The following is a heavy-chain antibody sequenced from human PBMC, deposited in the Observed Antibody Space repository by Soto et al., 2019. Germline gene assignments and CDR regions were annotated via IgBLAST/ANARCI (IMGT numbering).Heavy chain of an antibody. D-gene: IGHD4-17*01. Sequence: AASVKVSCKASGYSFTTSGITWVRQAPGQGLEWMGWISTYNGNTNYAQKLQDRVTLTTDTSTSTAYMELRSLRSDDTAVYYCARRLYGDYGYWGQGTLVTVSS. J-gene: IGHJ4*02. CDR1: GYSFTTSG. V-gene: IGHV1-18*01. CDR3: ARRLYGDYGY. CDR2: ISTYNGNT.